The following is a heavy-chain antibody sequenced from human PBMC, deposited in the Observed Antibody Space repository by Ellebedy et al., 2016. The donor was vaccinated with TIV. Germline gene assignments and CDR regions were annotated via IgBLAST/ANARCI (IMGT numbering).Heavy chain of an antibody. Sequence: AASVKVSCKASGYTFTSYGISWVRQAPGQGLEWMGWISAYNGNTNYAQKLQGRVTMTTDTSTSTAYMELRSLRSDDTAVYYCARDCSSTSCYMEDYYGMDVWGQGTTVTVS. CDR1: GYTFTSYG. V-gene: IGHV1-18*01. D-gene: IGHD2-2*02. CDR2: ISAYNGNT. J-gene: IGHJ6*02. CDR3: ARDCSSTSCYMEDYYGMDV.